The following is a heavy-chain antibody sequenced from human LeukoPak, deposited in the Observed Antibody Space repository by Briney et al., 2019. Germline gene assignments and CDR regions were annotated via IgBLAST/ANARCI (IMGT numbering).Heavy chain of an antibody. CDR3: ARDYYYGSGRLGYMDV. V-gene: IGHV3-7*01. J-gene: IGHJ6*03. D-gene: IGHD3-10*01. Sequence: GGSLRLSCAASRYTLSSYWMSWVRQAPGKGLEWVANIKQDGSEKYYVDSVKGRFTISRDNAKNSLYLQMNSLRAEDTAVYYCARDYYYGSGRLGYMDVWGKGTTVTVSS. CDR2: IKQDGSEK. CDR1: RYTLSSYW.